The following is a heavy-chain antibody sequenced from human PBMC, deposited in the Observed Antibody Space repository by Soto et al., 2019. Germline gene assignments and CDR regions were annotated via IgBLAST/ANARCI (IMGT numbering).Heavy chain of an antibody. V-gene: IGHV3-21*01. Sequence: PGGSLRLSCAASGFTFNSYDMNWVRQAPGKGLEWVSSLNSHDGLTHYADSVKGRFAISGDNARNSLYLQMNSLRVEDTAVYYCTRGGYNEGGFDYWRQGDLVTVSS. CDR3: TRGGYNEGGFDY. J-gene: IGHJ4*02. CDR1: GFTFNSYD. CDR2: LNSHDGLT. D-gene: IGHD5-12*01.